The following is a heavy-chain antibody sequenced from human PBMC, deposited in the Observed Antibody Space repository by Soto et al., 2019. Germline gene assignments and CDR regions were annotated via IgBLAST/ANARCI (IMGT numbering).Heavy chain of an antibody. CDR2: ISYDGSNK. J-gene: IGHJ4*02. D-gene: IGHD3-22*01. CDR3: ARVVDSSGYKNAGY. CDR1: GFTFSSYA. V-gene: IGHV3-30-3*01. Sequence: GGSLRLSCAASGFTFSSYAMHWVRQAPGKGLEWVAVISYDGSNKYYADSVKGRFTISRDNSKNTLYLQMNSLRAEDTAVYYCARVVDSSGYKNAGYWGQGTLVTVSS.